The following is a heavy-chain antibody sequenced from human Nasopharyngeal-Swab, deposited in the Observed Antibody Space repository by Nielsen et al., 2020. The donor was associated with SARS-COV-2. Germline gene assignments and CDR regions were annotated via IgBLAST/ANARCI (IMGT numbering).Heavy chain of an antibody. V-gene: IGHV1-58*01. Sequence: WVRQAPGQRLEWIGWIVVGSGNTNYAQKFQERVTITRDMSTSTAYTELSSLRSEDTAAYYCAASLPYDSSGYYSWGQGTLVTVSS. D-gene: IGHD3-22*01. CDR3: AASLPYDSSGYYS. J-gene: IGHJ4*02. CDR2: IVVGSGNT.